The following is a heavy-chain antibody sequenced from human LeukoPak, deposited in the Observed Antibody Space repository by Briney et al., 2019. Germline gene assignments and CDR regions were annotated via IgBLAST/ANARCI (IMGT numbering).Heavy chain of an antibody. Sequence: GGSLRLSCAASGFTFSSYSMNWVRQAPGKGLEWVSAISGRGGGTYYADSVKGRFTISRDNSKNTLYLQMNSLRAEDTAVYYCAKDDYDVWVYWGQGTLVTVSS. CDR1: GFTFSSYS. CDR3: AKDDYDVWVY. J-gene: IGHJ4*02. V-gene: IGHV3-23*01. D-gene: IGHD3-16*01. CDR2: ISGRGGGT.